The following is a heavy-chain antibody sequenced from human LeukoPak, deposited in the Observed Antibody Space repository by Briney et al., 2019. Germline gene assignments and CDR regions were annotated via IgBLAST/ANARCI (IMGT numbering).Heavy chain of an antibody. CDR2: INGYGSST. V-gene: IGHV3-74*01. CDR1: GFTFNNAW. J-gene: IGHJ4*02. D-gene: IGHD5-18*01. Sequence: PGGSLRLSCAASGFTFNNAWMNWVRQAPGKGLVWVSRINGYGSSTDFADSVKGRFTISRDNAKNTLYLQMNSLRAEDTAVYYCARDAPGNTALDYWGQGTLVTVSS. CDR3: ARDAPGNTALDY.